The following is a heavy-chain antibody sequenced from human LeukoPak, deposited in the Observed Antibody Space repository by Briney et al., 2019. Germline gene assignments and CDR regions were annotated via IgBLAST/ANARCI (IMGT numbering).Heavy chain of an antibody. D-gene: IGHD6-13*01. V-gene: IGHV4-61*02. CDR3: ARVAYSSSWYTANWFDP. Sequence: PSETLSLTCTVSGGSISSGSYYWSWIRQPAGKGLEWIGRIYTSGSTNYNPSLKSRVTMSVDTSKNQFSLKLSSVTAADTAVYYCARVAYSSSWYTANWFDPWGQGTLVTVSS. J-gene: IGHJ5*02. CDR1: GGSISSGSYY. CDR2: IYTSGST.